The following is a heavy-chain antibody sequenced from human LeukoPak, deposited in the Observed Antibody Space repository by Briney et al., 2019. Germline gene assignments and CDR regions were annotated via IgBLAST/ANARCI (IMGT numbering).Heavy chain of an antibody. D-gene: IGHD3-9*01. CDR3: ARDRHKLVDIVTGILYY. Sequence: SETLSLTCTVSGGSISSSNYYWGWIRQPPGKGLEWIGYIFNIGSTYYDPSLKSRVTILVDTSKNQFSLKLSSVTAADTAVYYCARDRHKLVDIVTGILYYWGQGTLVIVSS. CDR2: IFNIGST. V-gene: IGHV4-39*07. J-gene: IGHJ4*02. CDR1: GGSISSSNYY.